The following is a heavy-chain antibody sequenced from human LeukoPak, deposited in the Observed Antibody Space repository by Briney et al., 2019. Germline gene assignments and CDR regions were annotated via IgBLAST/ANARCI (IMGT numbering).Heavy chain of an antibody. CDR3: ARDQSGGATRAFDI. CDR1: GGSFSGYY. V-gene: IGHV4-34*01. D-gene: IGHD1-26*01. J-gene: IGHJ3*02. Sequence: SETLSLTCAVYGGSFSGYYWSWIRQPPGKGLEWIGEINHSGSTNYNPSHKSRVTISVDTSKNQFSLQLNSVTPEDTAVYYCARDQSGGATRAFDIWGQGTMVTVSS. CDR2: INHSGST.